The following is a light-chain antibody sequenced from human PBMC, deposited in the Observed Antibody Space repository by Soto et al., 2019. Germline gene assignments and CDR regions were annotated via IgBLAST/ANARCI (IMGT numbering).Light chain of an antibody. Sequence: VMAQSPATLSVSPGERATLSCRASQSVSSTLAWYQQKPGQAPWLLIYGASTRATGVPARFSGSGSGTEFTLTISSLQSEDFAVYYCQQYNNWPLTFGGGTKVDIK. CDR1: QSVSST. CDR2: GAS. V-gene: IGKV3-15*01. CDR3: QQYNNWPLT. J-gene: IGKJ4*01.